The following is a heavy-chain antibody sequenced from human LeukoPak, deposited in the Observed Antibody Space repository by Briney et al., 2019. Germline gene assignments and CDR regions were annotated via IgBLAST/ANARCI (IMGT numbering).Heavy chain of an antibody. CDR2: ISSNRGST. D-gene: IGHD6-13*01. V-gene: IGHV3-64*01. CDR1: GFTFSSYA. J-gene: IGHJ4*02. CDR3: ARGGSSWYYPYFDY. Sequence: PGGSLRLSCAASGFTFSSYAMHWVRQAPGKGLEYVSTISSNRGSTYYANSVKGRFTISRDNSKNTLYLQMGSLRAEDMAVYYCARGGSSWYYPYFDYWGQGTLVTVSS.